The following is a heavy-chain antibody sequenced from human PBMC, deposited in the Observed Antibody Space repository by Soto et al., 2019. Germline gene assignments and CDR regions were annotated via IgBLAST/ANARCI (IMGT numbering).Heavy chain of an antibody. CDR1: GFTFSSFW. Sequence: GGSLRLSCAASGFTFSSFWMNWVRQAPGKGLEWVSGISGSGDSTYYADSVKGRFTISRDNAKNSLYLQMNSLRAEDTAVYYCTGGQDNLAVNFDYWGQGTPVTVSS. J-gene: IGHJ4*02. CDR3: TGGQDNLAVNFDY. D-gene: IGHD1-1*01. V-gene: IGHV3-21*04. CDR2: ISGSGDST.